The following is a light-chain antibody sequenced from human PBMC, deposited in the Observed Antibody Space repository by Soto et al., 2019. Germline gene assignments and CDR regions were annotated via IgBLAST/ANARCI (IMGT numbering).Light chain of an antibody. V-gene: IGKV1-5*03. CDR3: QLYNSLWYP. CDR1: PSIRSW. Sequence: DIQMTPSPSTLSASVGDRVPITCLASPSIRSWLALYQQKPGTAPKLLIYKESSLEIGVPSRFSGSGSGTEFTLTISSLQPDYFAPYYCQLYNSLWYPVGQGPKLEIQ. J-gene: IGKJ2*01. CDR2: KES.